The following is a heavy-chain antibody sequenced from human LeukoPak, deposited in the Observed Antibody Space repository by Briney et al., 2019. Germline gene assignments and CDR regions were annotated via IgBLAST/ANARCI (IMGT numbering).Heavy chain of an antibody. CDR3: AKPGEST. CDR1: GFTFSSHA. J-gene: IGHJ5*02. D-gene: IGHD3-16*01. V-gene: IGHV3-23*01. CDR2: LSGSGYAT. Sequence: GGSLRLSCAASGFTFSSHAMSWVRQAPGKGLEWVSGLSGSGYATNYADSVKGRFTISRDNSKNTLYLQMNSLRVEDTAVYYCAKPGESTWGQGTLVTVSP.